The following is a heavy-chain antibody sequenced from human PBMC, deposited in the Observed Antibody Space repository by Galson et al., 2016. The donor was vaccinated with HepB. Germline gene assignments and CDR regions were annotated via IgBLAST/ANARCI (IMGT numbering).Heavy chain of an antibody. Sequence: TLSLTCTVSGASISSGDYFWTWIRQHPGKGLEWIGYIHYSGNTYYNPSLKSRVTISVDTSRNQFSLNLYSVTAADTAVYFCAKDSDRGYCSGGSCSVPLPTRYFELWGRGTLVAVSS. CDR3: AKDSDRGYCSGGSCSVPLPTRYFEL. V-gene: IGHV4-31*03. CDR2: IHYSGNT. J-gene: IGHJ2*01. CDR1: GASISSGDYF. D-gene: IGHD2-15*01.